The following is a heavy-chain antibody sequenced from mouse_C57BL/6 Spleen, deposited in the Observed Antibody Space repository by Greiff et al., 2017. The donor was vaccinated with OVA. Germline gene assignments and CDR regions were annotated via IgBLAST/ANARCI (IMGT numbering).Heavy chain of an antibody. CDR3: ARDGGDGYYD. CDR2: ISYDGSN. V-gene: IGHV3-6*01. J-gene: IGHJ3*01. D-gene: IGHD2-3*01. CDR1: GYSITSGYY. Sequence: VQLQQSGPGLVKPSQSLSLTCSVTGYSITSGYYWNWIRQFPGNKLEWMGYISYDGSNNYNPSLKNRISITRDTSKNQFFLKLNSVTTEDTATYYCARDGGDGYYDWGQGTLVTVSA.